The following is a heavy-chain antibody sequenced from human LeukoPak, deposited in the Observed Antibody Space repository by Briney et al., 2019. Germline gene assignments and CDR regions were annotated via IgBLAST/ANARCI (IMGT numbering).Heavy chain of an antibody. Sequence: ASVKVSCKASGGTFSSYAISWVRQAPGQGLEWMGGIIPIFGTANYAQKFQGRVTITADESTSTAYMELSSLRSEDTAVYYCAREYCSGGSCLNWFDPWGQGTLVTVSS. V-gene: IGHV1-69*13. D-gene: IGHD2-15*01. CDR3: AREYCSGGSCLNWFDP. J-gene: IGHJ5*02. CDR1: GGTFSSYA. CDR2: IIPIFGTA.